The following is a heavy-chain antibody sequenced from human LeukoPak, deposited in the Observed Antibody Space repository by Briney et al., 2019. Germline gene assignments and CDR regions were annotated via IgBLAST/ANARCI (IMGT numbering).Heavy chain of an antibody. Sequence: SETLSLTCAVYGGSFSGYYWSWIRQPPGKGLEWIGYIYYSGSTNYNPSLKSRVTISVDTSKNQFSLKLSSVTAADTAVYYCARDDYGDHGWFDPWGQGTLVTVSS. J-gene: IGHJ5*02. CDR3: ARDDYGDHGWFDP. D-gene: IGHD4-17*01. V-gene: IGHV4-59*01. CDR2: IYYSGST. CDR1: GGSFSGYY.